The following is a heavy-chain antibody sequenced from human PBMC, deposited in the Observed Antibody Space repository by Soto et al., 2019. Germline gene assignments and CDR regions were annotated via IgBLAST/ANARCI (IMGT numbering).Heavy chain of an antibody. J-gene: IGHJ4*02. D-gene: IGHD2-15*01. CDR3: ARGYSGYCSGGSCYFGY. CDR2: INPSGGST. CDR1: GYTFTSYY. V-gene: IGHV1-46*03. Sequence: QVQLVQSGAEVKKPGASVKVSCKASGYTFTSYYMHWVRQAPGQGLEWMGIINPSGGSTSYAQKCQGRVTMTRDTSTSTVYMELSSLRSEDTAVYYCARGYSGYCSGGSCYFGYWGQGTLVTVSS.